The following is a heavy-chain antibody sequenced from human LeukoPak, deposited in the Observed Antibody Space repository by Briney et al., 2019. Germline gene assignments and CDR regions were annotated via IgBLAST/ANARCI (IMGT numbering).Heavy chain of an antibody. D-gene: IGHD3-9*01. CDR2: IYYSGST. Sequence: SETLSLTCAVYGGSFSGYYWSWIRQPPGKGLEWIGSIYYSGSTYYNPSLKSRVTISVDTSKNQFSLKLSSVTAADTAVYYCARHDILTGYYMFDYWGQGTLVTVSS. V-gene: IGHV4-34*01. J-gene: IGHJ4*02. CDR3: ARHDILTGYYMFDY. CDR1: GGSFSGYY.